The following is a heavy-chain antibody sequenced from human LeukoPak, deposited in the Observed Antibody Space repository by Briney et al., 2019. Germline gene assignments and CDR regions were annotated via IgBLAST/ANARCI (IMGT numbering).Heavy chain of an antibody. CDR2: ISGSGGSA. D-gene: IGHD6-19*01. V-gene: IGHV3-23*01. CDR1: GFTFSSFE. J-gene: IGHJ4*02. CDR3: AKTGYSSGWYRIWDY. Sequence: GGSLRLSCAASGFTFSSFEMSWVRQAPGKGLEWASAISGSGGSAYYADSVKGRFTISRDNSRNSLSLQMNSLRAEDTALYYCAKTGYSSGWYRIWDYWGQGTLVTVSS.